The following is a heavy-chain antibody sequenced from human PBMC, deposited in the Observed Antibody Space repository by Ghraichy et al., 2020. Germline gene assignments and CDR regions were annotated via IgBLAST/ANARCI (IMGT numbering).Heavy chain of an antibody. Sequence: GGSLRLSCAASGFTFSNYWMNWVRLAPGKGLEWVANIKQDGSQKYYVDSVKGRFSISRDNAKNSLYLQLTSLRADDTAVYYCARGPNHYYYDSSGNWLINGGQGTLVTVSS. CDR1: GFTFSNYW. V-gene: IGHV3-7*03. CDR3: ARGPNHYYYDSSGNWLIN. D-gene: IGHD3-22*01. J-gene: IGHJ4*02. CDR2: IKQDGSQK.